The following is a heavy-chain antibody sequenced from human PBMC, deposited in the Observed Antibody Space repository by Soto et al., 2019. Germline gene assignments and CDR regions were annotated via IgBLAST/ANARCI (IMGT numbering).Heavy chain of an antibody. CDR2: IIPIFGTA. J-gene: IGHJ6*02. D-gene: IGHD5-12*01. V-gene: IGHV1-69*13. CDR1: GGTFSSYA. CDR3: ASLDVEMATIRDYYYYGMDV. Sequence: GASVKVSCKASGGTFSSYAISWVRQAPGQGLEWMGGIIPIFGTANYAQRFQGRVTITADESTSTAYMELSSLRSEDTAVYYCASLDVEMATIRDYYYYGMDVWGQGTTVTVSS.